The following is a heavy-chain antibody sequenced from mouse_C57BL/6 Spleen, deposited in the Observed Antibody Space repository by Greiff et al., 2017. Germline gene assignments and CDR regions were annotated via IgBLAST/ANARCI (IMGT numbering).Heavy chain of an antibody. CDR1: GYAFSSSW. V-gene: IGHV1-80*01. D-gene: IGHD3-2*02. CDR3: ARLDSSGDGY. J-gene: IGHJ2*01. CDR2: IYPGDGDT. Sequence: QVQLQQSVAELVKPGASVKISCKASGYAFSSSWMNWVKQRPGKGLEWIGQIYPGDGDTNYTGKFKGKDTLTADKSSSTAYMQLSSLTSEDAAVYCCARLDSSGDGYWGQGTTLTVSS.